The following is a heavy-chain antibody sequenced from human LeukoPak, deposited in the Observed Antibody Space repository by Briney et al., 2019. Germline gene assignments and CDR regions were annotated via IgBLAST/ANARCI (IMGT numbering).Heavy chain of an antibody. D-gene: IGHD3-16*02. Sequence: SQTLSLTCALSGGSMKRGLYFGTSVPRPPAGGLEWYGYLCHSGSTYYHPSLRSRVTISVDRSKTQFSRKLSSVTAADTALYYWGGGPYVWGSYLPFDYWGQGTLVTVSS. CDR1: GGSMKRGLYF. CDR2: LCHSGST. CDR3: GGGPYVWGSYLPFDY. J-gene: IGHJ4*02. V-gene: IGHV4-30-2*01.